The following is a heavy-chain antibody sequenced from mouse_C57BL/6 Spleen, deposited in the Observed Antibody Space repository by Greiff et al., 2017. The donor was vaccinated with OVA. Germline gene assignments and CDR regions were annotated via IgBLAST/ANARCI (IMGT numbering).Heavy chain of an antibody. CDR2: IDPEDGET. D-gene: IGHD1-1*01. CDR1: GFNIKDYY. CDR3: ARAGSSYDYAMDY. J-gene: IGHJ4*01. V-gene: IGHV14-2*01. Sequence: EVKLMESGAELVKPGASVKLSCTASGFNIKDYYMHWVKQRTEQGLEWIGRIDPEDGETKYAPKFPGKATITADTSSNTAYLQLSSLTSEDTAGYYCARAGSSYDYAMDYWGQGTSVTVSS.